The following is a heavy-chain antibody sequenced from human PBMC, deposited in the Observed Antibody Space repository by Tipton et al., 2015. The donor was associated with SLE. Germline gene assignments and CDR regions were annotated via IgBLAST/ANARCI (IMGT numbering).Heavy chain of an antibody. J-gene: IGHJ6*02. CDR2: IYYSGST. CDR1: GGSISSYY. D-gene: IGHD3-22*01. CDR3: ARLPSIHSGGYYYGVDV. V-gene: IGHV4-59*08. Sequence: TLSLTCTVSGGSISSYYWSWIRQPPGKGLEWIGYIYYSGSTNYNPSLKSRVTISVDTSKNQFSLKLSSVTAADTAVYYCARLPSIHSGGYYYGVDVWGQGTTVTVSS.